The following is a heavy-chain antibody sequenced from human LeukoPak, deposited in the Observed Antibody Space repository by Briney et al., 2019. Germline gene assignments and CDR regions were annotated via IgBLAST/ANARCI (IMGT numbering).Heavy chain of an antibody. D-gene: IGHD1-26*01. Sequence: PSETLSLTCTVSDYSITRGYYWGWIRQPPGKGLEWIGNIYHSGETYYKSSLKSRVTISVDTSKNQFSLKLNSVTAADTAVYYCARDREVGHWYFDLWGRGTLVTVSS. V-gene: IGHV4-38-2*02. CDR3: ARDREVGHWYFDL. J-gene: IGHJ2*01. CDR2: IYHSGET. CDR1: DYSITRGYY.